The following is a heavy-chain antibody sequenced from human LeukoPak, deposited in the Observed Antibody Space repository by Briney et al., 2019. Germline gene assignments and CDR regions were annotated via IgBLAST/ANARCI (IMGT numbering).Heavy chain of an antibody. CDR1: GFTFSDYY. Sequence: GGSLRLSCAASGFTFSDYYMSWFRQAPGAGLEWLSYINLNNGTMYYADSVRGRFAISRDNTKNSLYLQINSLRGEDTAVYYCVRAYSRGYSDDFDFWGQGTLVTVSS. CDR2: INLNNGTM. J-gene: IGHJ4*02. D-gene: IGHD3-22*01. V-gene: IGHV3-11*01. CDR3: VRAYSRGYSDDFDF.